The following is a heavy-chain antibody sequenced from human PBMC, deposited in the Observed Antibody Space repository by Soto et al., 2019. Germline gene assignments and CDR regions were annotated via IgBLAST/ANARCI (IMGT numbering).Heavy chain of an antibody. CDR1: GYTFTSYG. CDR2: ISAYNGNT. V-gene: IGHV1-18*04. CDR3: ARGTYYYHSSGYLYGMDV. J-gene: IGHJ6*02. Sequence: PSVKVSCKASGYTFTSYGISWVRQAPGQGLEGMGWISAYNGNTNYAQKLQGRVTMTTDTSTSTAYMELRSLRSDDTAVYYCARGTYYYHSSGYLYGMDVWGQGTTVTVSS. D-gene: IGHD3-22*01.